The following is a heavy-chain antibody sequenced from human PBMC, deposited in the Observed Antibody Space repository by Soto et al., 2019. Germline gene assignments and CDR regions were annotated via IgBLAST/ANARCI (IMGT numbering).Heavy chain of an antibody. J-gene: IGHJ6*02. V-gene: IGHV4-34*01. CDR3: ASYYYYGMDV. CDR2: INHSGST. Sequence: QVQLQQWGAGLLKPSETLSLTCAVYGGSFSGYYWSWIRQPPGKGLEWIGEINHSGSTNYNPSLKSRVTISVDPSKNQFSLKLSSVTAADTAVYYCASYYYYGMDVGGQGTTVTVSS. CDR1: GGSFSGYY.